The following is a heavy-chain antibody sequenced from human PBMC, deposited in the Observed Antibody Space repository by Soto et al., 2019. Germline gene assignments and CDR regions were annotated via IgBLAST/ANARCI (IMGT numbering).Heavy chain of an antibody. CDR1: GFTFSSYG. J-gene: IGHJ4*02. D-gene: IGHD1-26*01. CDR2: ISYDGSNK. V-gene: IGHV3-30*18. CDR3: AKGGGSYYTGFDY. Sequence: VQLVESGGGVVQPGRSLRLSCAASGFTFSSYGMHWVRQAPGKGLEWVAVISYDGSNKYYADSVKGRFTISRDNSKNTLYLQMNSLRAEDTAVYYCAKGGGSYYTGFDYWGQGTLVTVSS.